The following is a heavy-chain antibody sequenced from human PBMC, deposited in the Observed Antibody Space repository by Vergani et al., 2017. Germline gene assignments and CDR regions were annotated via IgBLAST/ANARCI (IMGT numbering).Heavy chain of an antibody. J-gene: IGHJ4*02. CDR2: LTGGGGIT. Sequence: EVQLLESGGSLKQPGWSVRLSCAASGFTFSTYAMHWVRQAPGKGREGVSALTGGGGITYYADSFKGRFIISRDNSRDTLYLQMNSLRPEDTATYYWVKDAGSYENFFDSWCQGTLVTVSS. CDR3: VKDAGSYENFFDS. V-gene: IGHV3-23*01. CDR1: GFTFSTYA. D-gene: IGHD2-15*01.